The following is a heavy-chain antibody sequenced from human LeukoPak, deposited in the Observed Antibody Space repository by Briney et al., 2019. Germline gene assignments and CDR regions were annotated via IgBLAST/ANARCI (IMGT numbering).Heavy chain of an antibody. D-gene: IGHD3-22*01. CDR1: GGSFSGYY. Sequence: SETLSLTCAVYGGSFSGYYWSWIRQPPGKGLEWIGEINHSGSTNYNPSLKSRVTISVDTSKNQFSLKLSSVTAADTAVYYCARDHYYDSSGYYSYWGQGTLVTVSS. V-gene: IGHV4-34*01. CDR3: ARDHYYDSSGYYSY. J-gene: IGHJ4*02. CDR2: INHSGST.